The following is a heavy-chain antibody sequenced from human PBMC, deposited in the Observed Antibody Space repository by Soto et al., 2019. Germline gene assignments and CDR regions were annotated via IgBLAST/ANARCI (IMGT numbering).Heavy chain of an antibody. CDR3: ARGGSSSENGMDV. V-gene: IGHV3-48*02. D-gene: IGHD6-6*01. Sequence: EVQLVESGGGLVQPGGSLRVSCAASGFTFSTYSMNWVLQAPGKGLEWVSYMSSRSLTIYYTDSVKGRFTISRDNAKNSLYLQMNSLRDEDTAVYYCARGGSSSENGMDVWGQGTTVTVSS. CDR2: MSSRSLTI. CDR1: GFTFSTYS. J-gene: IGHJ6*02.